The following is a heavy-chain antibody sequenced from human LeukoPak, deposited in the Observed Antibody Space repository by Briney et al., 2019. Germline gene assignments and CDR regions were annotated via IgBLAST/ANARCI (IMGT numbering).Heavy chain of an antibody. CDR3: AREMYPFDY. Sequence: PGGSLRLSCVASGFSFSSYWMSWVRQAPGKGLEWVANIKQDGSEEYHVDSVKGRFTISRDNAKNSLYLQMNSLRAEDTAVYYCAREMYPFDYWGQGTLVTVSS. CDR1: GFSFSSYW. D-gene: IGHD2-8*01. J-gene: IGHJ4*02. V-gene: IGHV3-7*01. CDR2: IKQDGSEE.